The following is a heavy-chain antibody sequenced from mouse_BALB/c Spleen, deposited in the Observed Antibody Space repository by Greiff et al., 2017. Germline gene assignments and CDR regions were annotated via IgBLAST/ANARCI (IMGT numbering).Heavy chain of an antibody. J-gene: IGHJ4*01. Sequence: QVQLQQSGAELARPGASVKLSCKASGYTFTDYYINWVKQRTGQGLEWIGEIYPGSGNTYYNEKFKGKATLTADKSSSTAYMQLSSLTSEDSAVYFCARGKYSLVAMDYWGQGTSVTVSS. V-gene: IGHV1-77*01. D-gene: IGHD1-2*01. CDR2: IYPGSGNT. CDR3: ARGKYSLVAMDY. CDR1: GYTFTDYY.